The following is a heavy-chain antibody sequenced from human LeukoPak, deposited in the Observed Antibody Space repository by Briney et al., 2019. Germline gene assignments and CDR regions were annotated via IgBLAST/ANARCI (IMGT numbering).Heavy chain of an antibody. D-gene: IGHD1-1*01. CDR1: GFTLTTYS. CDR3: AKDRAGTPWAD. Sequence: GGSLRLSCAASGFTLTTYSMTCVRQAPGGGREWGTSINPGGVSRNCADSVRGRFTISRDNSVNTVSLQMNSLGTDDTAMYYCAKDRAGTPWADWGQGTLVTVSS. CDR2: INPGGVSR. V-gene: IGHV3-23*01. J-gene: IGHJ4*02.